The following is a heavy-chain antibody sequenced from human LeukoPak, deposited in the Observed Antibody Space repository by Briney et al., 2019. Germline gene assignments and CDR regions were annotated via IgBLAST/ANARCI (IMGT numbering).Heavy chain of an antibody. V-gene: IGHV4-34*01. Sequence: SETLSLTCAVYGGSFSGYYWSWIRQPPGKGLEWIGEINHSGSTNYNPSLKSRVTISVDTSKNQFSLKLSSVTAADTAVYYCARAGEFWSGYSSNFDYWGQGTLVTVSS. D-gene: IGHD3-3*01. CDR2: INHSGST. J-gene: IGHJ4*02. CDR3: ARAGEFWSGYSSNFDY. CDR1: GGSFSGYY.